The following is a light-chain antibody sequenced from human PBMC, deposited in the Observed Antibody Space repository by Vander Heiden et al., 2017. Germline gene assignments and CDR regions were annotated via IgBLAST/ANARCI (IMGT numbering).Light chain of an antibody. CDR1: SLRNYY. V-gene: IGLV3-19*01. CDR3: NSRDTSGDHVF. J-gene: IGLJ2*01. CDR2: GNN. Sequence: SSELTQEPAVSVALGQTVRITCQGDSLRNYYASWYQQKPGQAPLLVIYGNNNRPSGIPDRFSGSSSGDTTSLTITGAQARDEADYYCNSRDTSGDHVFFGGGTKLTVL.